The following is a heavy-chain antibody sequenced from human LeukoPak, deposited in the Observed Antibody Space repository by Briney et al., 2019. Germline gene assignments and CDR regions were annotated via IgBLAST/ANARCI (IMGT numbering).Heavy chain of an antibody. J-gene: IGHJ4*02. Sequence: GRSLRLSCAASGFTFDDYAMHWVRQAPGKGLEWVSGISWNSGSIGYADSVKGRFTISRDDSKDTLYLQMNSLKTEDTAVYYCTTDFRLAAATTGGYWGQGTLVTVSS. D-gene: IGHD6-13*01. V-gene: IGHV3-9*01. CDR1: GFTFDDYA. CDR2: ISWNSGSI. CDR3: TTDFRLAAATTGGY.